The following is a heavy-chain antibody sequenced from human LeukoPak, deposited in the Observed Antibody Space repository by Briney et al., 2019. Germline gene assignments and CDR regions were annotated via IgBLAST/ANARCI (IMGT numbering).Heavy chain of an antibody. CDR1: GYTFNIYG. V-gene: IGHV1-18*01. Sequence: ASVKVSCKASGYTFNIYGIIWVRQAPGQGLEWVGWISTYNGNTNYAPNIQDRVTMTTDTSTSTAYMELRSLRSDDTAVYYCARDPRRETGPYNWFDPWGQGTLVTVSS. D-gene: IGHD3-9*01. CDR2: ISTYNGNT. CDR3: ARDPRRETGPYNWFDP. J-gene: IGHJ5*02.